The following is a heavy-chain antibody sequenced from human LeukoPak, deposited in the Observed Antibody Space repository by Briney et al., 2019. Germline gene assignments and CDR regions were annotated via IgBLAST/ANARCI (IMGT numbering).Heavy chain of an antibody. CDR3: AKAQMVRGVIRWGYYYYYGMDV. J-gene: IGHJ6*02. V-gene: IGHV3-21*04. Sequence: GGSLRLSCAASGFTFSSYSMNWVRQAPGKGLEWVSSISSSSSYIYYADSVKGRFTISRDNSKNTLYLQMNSLRAEDTAVYYCAKAQMVRGVIRWGYYYYYGMDVWGQGTTVTVSS. CDR2: ISSSSSYI. D-gene: IGHD3-10*01. CDR1: GFTFSSYS.